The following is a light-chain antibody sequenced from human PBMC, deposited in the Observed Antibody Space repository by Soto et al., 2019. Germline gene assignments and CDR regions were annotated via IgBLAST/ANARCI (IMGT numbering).Light chain of an antibody. CDR3: SSYTRSSTSYV. J-gene: IGLJ1*01. Sequence: QSVLTQPASVSGSPGQSITISCTGTSSDVGGYNYVSWYQQHPGKAPKLMIYEVSNRPSRVSNRFSGSKSGNTASLTISGLQAGDEADYYCSSYTRSSTSYVFGTGTKVTVL. CDR2: EVS. V-gene: IGLV2-14*01. CDR1: SSDVGGYNY.